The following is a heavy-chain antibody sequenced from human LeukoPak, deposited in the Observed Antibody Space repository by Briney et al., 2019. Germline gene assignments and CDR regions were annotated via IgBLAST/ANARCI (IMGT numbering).Heavy chain of an antibody. CDR1: GFTFTSYS. CDR3: AREGWSGRNGEYLVGGMDV. V-gene: IGHV3-23*01. CDR2: ISGGGGST. D-gene: IGHD1-26*01. Sequence: GGSLRLSCAASGFTFTSYSMNWVRQAPGKGLEWVSTISGGGGSTYYADTVKGRFTISRDNAKNTLYLQMHSLRAEDTALYYCAREGWSGRNGEYLVGGMDVWAQGTTVTVSS. J-gene: IGHJ6*02.